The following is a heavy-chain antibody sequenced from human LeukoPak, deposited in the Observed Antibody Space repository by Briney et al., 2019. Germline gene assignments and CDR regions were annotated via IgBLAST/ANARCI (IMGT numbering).Heavy chain of an antibody. CDR1: GFTFSDYY. CDR2: ISSSSSYT. Sequence: WGSLRLSCAASGFTFSDYYMSWIRQAPGKGLEWVSYISSSSSYTNYADSVKGRFTISRDNAKNSLYLQMNSLRAEDTAVYYCARARSGYDFSFDYWGQGTLVTVSS. CDR3: ARARSGYDFSFDY. D-gene: IGHD5-12*01. V-gene: IGHV3-11*05. J-gene: IGHJ4*02.